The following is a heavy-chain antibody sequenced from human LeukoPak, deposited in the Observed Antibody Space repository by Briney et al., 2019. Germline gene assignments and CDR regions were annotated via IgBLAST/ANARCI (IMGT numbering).Heavy chain of an antibody. V-gene: IGHV3-23*01. CDR2: VTSSGGST. Sequence: GGSLRLSCAASRLTFSTYAMSWVRQAPGKGLEWVSTVTSSGGSTYYTDSVKGRFTISRDNSKNTLYLQMNSLRAEDTAVYYCAKERRDGYSYFDYWGQGTLVTVSS. CDR3: AKERRDGYSYFDY. CDR1: RLTFSTYA. D-gene: IGHD5-24*01. J-gene: IGHJ4*02.